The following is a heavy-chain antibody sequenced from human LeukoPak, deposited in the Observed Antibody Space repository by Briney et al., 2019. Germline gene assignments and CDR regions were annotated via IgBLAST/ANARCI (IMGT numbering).Heavy chain of an antibody. CDR3: ARDSLAFGVVPAIDY. CDR1: GYTFTGYY. D-gene: IGHD3-3*01. CDR2: INPNSGGT. Sequence: GASVKVSCKASGYTFTGYYMHWVRQAPGQGLEWMGWINPNSGGTNYAQKFQGRVTMTRDTSISTAYMELSRLRSDDTAVYYCARDSLAFGVVPAIDYWGQGTLVTVSS. V-gene: IGHV1-2*02. J-gene: IGHJ4*02.